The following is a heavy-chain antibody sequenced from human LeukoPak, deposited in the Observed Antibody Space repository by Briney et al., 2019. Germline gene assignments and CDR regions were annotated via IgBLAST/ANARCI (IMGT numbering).Heavy chain of an antibody. Sequence: PSETLSLTCTVSGGSISSSSYYWGWIRQPPGKGLEWIGSIYYSGSTYYNPSLKSRVTISVDTSKNQFSVKLSSVTAADTAVYYCARWGLTVSTFDHWGQGTLVTVSS. V-gene: IGHV4-39*07. J-gene: IGHJ4*02. CDR3: ARWGLTVSTFDH. D-gene: IGHD1-20*01. CDR2: IYYSGST. CDR1: GGSISSSSYY.